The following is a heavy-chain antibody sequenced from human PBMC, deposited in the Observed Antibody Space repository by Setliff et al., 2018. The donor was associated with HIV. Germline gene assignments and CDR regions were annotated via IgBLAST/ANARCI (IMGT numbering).Heavy chain of an antibody. D-gene: IGHD3-10*01. J-gene: IGHJ6*03. Sequence: PSETLSLTCTGSGGSISSYYWSWIRQPPGKGLEWIGYIYTSGITDYNPSLKSRVTISGDTSKNQFSLKLSSVTAADTAVYYCATDRRGYYYGSGSCYMDVWGTGTTVTVSS. CDR2: IYTSGIT. CDR1: GGSISSYY. V-gene: IGHV4-4*08. CDR3: ATDRRGYYYGSGSCYMDV.